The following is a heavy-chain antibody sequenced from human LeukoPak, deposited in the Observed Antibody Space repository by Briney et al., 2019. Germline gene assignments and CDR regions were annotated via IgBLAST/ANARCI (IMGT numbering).Heavy chain of an antibody. CDR3: ARLGYGDYYLGY. CDR1: GYTFGIHG. CDR2: ISDYNGNT. J-gene: IGHJ4*02. D-gene: IGHD4-17*01. Sequence: ASVTVSFTASGYTFGIHGISWVRQAPGQGLECMGWISDYNGNTKYVQKFQGRVTMTTDTSTNTAYMELRSLRSDDTAAYFCARLGYGDYYLGYWGQGTLVTVSS. V-gene: IGHV1-18*01.